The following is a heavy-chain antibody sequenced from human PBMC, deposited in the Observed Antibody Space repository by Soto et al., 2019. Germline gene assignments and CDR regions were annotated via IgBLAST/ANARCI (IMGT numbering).Heavy chain of an antibody. Sequence: SETLSLTCTVSGGSISSYYWSWIRQPPGKGLEWIGYIYYSGSTNYNPSLKSRVTISVDTSKNQFSLKLSSVTAADTAVYYCARDGSGSYSSLYYYYYYGMDVWGQGTTVTVSS. CDR1: GGSISSYY. CDR2: IYYSGST. V-gene: IGHV4-59*01. J-gene: IGHJ6*02. D-gene: IGHD3-10*01. CDR3: ARDGSGSYSSLYYYYYYGMDV.